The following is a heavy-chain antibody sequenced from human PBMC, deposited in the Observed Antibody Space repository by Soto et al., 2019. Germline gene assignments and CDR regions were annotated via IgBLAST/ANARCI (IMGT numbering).Heavy chain of an antibody. J-gene: IGHJ4*02. CDR1: GGSICSSNFH. CDR2: IYYTGST. V-gene: IGHV4-39*07. CDR3: AREPLT. Sequence: PSETLSLTCPVSGGSICSSNFHWGWIRQPPGKGLEWIGTIYYTGSTFYNPSLTSRVTISVDTSKNQFSLKLSSVTAADTAVYYCAREPLTWGKGTLVTVSS.